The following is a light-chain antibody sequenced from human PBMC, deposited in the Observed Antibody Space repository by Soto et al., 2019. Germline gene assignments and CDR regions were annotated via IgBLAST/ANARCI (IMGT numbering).Light chain of an antibody. CDR3: QQRSNWPLT. V-gene: IGKV3-11*01. Sequence: EIVLTQSPATLSLSPGERATLSCRASQSISSHLAWYQQKHGQAPRLLMYDASNRATGIPARFSGSGSGTDFTLTISSLEPEDFAVYYCQQRSNWPLTFGGGTKVEIK. CDR1: QSISSH. J-gene: IGKJ4*01. CDR2: DAS.